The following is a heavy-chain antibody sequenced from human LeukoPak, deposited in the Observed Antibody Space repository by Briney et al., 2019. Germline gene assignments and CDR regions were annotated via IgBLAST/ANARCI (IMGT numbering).Heavy chain of an antibody. J-gene: IGHJ4*02. Sequence: ASVKVSCKASGYTFTSYYMHWVRQAPGQGLEWMGWINPNSGGTNYAQKFQGRVTMTRDTSISTAYMELSRLRSDDTAVYYCARAGDSSGYGIDYWGQGTLVTVSS. CDR1: GYTFTSYY. CDR2: INPNSGGT. V-gene: IGHV1-2*02. D-gene: IGHD3-22*01. CDR3: ARAGDSSGYGIDY.